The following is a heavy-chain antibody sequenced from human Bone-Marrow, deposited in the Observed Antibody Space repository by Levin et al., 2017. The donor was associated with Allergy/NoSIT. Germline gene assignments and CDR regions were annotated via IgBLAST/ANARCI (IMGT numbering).Heavy chain of an antibody. CDR2: ISGSGGST. J-gene: IGHJ4*02. V-gene: IGHV3-23*01. Sequence: GGSLRLSCAASGFTFSSYAMSWVRQAPGKGLEWVSAISGSGGSTYYADSVKGRFTISRDNSKNTLYLQMNSLRAEDTAVYYCAKDLFRGPGAYYDYIWGSYRSPPLFDYWGQGTLVTVS. CDR3: AKDLFRGPGAYYDYIWGSYRSPPLFDY. CDR1: GFTFSSYA. D-gene: IGHD3-16*02.